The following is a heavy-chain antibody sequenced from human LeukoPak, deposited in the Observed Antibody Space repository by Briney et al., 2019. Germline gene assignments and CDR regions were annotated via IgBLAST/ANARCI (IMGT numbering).Heavy chain of an antibody. V-gene: IGHV4-38-2*01. CDR3: ARAVTRNNWFDP. Sequence: SETLSLTCAVSGYSISSGYYWGWIRPPPGKGLEWIGSIYHSGSTYYNPSLKSRVTISVDTSKNQFSLKLSSVTAADTAVYYCARAVTRNNWFDPWGQGTLVTVSS. D-gene: IGHD4-11*01. J-gene: IGHJ5*02. CDR1: GYSISSGYY. CDR2: IYHSGST.